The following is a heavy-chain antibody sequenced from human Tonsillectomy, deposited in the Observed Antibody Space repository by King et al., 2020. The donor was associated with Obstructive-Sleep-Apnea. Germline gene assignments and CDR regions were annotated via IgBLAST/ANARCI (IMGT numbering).Heavy chain of an antibody. J-gene: IGHJ4*02. CDR2: ISYSGST. Sequence: QLQESGPGLVKPSETLSLTCTVSGGSINSYYWSWIRQTPGKGLEWIGYISYSGSTNYNPSPKSRVTISVDTAKTQFSRKLSSVTAADTAVFYCARDRVGRDGYNRFDYWGQGTLVTVSS. D-gene: IGHD5-24*01. CDR1: GGSINSYY. V-gene: IGHV4-59*01. CDR3: ARDRVGRDGYNRFDY.